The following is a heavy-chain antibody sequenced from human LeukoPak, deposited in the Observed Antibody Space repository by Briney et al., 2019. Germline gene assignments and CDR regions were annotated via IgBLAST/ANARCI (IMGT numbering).Heavy chain of an antibody. Sequence: ASVKVSCKASGYTFTGYYMHWVRQAPGQGLEWMGWINPNSGGTNYAQKFQGRVAMTRDTSISTAYMELSRLRFDDAAVYYCARHHVLLDCSSTSCYSGGFDPWGQGTLVTVSS. CDR1: GYTFTGYY. D-gene: IGHD2-2*01. J-gene: IGHJ5*02. V-gene: IGHV1-2*02. CDR3: ARHHVLLDCSSTSCYSGGFDP. CDR2: INPNSGGT.